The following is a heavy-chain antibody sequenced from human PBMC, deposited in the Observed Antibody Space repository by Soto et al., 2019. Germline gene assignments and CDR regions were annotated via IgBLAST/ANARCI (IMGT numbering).Heavy chain of an antibody. D-gene: IGHD1-1*01. V-gene: IGHV3-23*01. CDR2: ISSSGGSR. CDR3: AKDPPSPWTANWVDP. J-gene: IGHJ5*02. CDR1: GFNFNTFA. Sequence: EEQVSESGGALVQPGGSLRLSCAASGFNFNTFAMSWNRQAPGKGLECVSHISSSGGSRDYADSVRGRFTISRDNSKNVLFLQMNSLRADDTATYYCAKDPPSPWTANWVDPWGNGTLVTVSS.